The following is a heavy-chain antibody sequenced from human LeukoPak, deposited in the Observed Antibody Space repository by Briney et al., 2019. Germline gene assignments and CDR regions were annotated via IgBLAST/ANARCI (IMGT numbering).Heavy chain of an antibody. J-gene: IGHJ6*04. D-gene: IGHD2-2*01. CDR2: THYRSKWYN. Sequence: SQTLLLTCAISGDSVSSNSAAWNWIRQSPSRGLGWLGRTHYRSKWYNDYAVSVKSRITINPDTSKDQFSLQLNSVTPEDTAVYYCARDLNVVVPARLRYGMDVWGKGTTVTVSS. CDR1: GDSVSSNSAA. V-gene: IGHV6-1*01. CDR3: ARDLNVVVPARLRYGMDV.